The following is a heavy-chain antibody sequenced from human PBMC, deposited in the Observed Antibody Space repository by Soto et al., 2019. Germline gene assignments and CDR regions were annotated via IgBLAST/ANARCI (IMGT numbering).Heavy chain of an antibody. CDR1: GYTFTAFF. J-gene: IGHJ4*02. CDR2: INPSGGTT. V-gene: IGHV1-46*01. Sequence: ASVKVSCKASGYTFTAFFMHWVRQAPGKGLEWMGIINPSGGTTNYAQKFQGRVAMTWDTSTSTVYMDLSSLRSDDTAVYYCARAQYSRSSFFFDYWGPGTLVTVSS. D-gene: IGHD6-6*01. CDR3: ARAQYSRSSFFFDY.